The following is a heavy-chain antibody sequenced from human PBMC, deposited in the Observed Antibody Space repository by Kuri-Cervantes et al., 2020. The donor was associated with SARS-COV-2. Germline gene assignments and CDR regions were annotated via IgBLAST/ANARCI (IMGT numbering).Heavy chain of an antibody. J-gene: IGHJ3*02. CDR2: ISSSSNTI. V-gene: IGHV3-48*01. D-gene: IGHD5-18*01. CDR1: GFTFSRYS. Sequence: GGSLRLSCVACGFTFSRYSMNWVRQAPGKGLEWVSYISSSSNTIYYADSVKGRSTISRDNAKNSLYLQMNSLRAEDTAVYYCARGFSGYSYGDAFDIWGQGTMVTVSS. CDR3: ARGFSGYSYGDAFDI.